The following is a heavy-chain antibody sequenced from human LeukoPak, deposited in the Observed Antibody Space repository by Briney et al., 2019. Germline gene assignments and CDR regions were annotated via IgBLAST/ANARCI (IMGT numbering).Heavy chain of an antibody. V-gene: IGHV3-30*18. J-gene: IGHJ4*02. CDR1: GFTFSSYG. CDR3: AKDGPPDYDILTGYYREVWRYYFDY. Sequence: GRSLRLSCAASGFTFSSYGMHWVRQAPGKGLEWVAVISYDGSNKYYADSVKGRFTISRDNSKNTPYLQMNSLRAEDTAVYYCAKDGPPDYDILTGYYREVWRYYFDYWGQGTLVTVSS. D-gene: IGHD3-9*01. CDR2: ISYDGSNK.